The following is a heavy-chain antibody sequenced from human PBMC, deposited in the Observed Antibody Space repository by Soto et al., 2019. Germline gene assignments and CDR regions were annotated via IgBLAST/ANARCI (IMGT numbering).Heavy chain of an antibody. CDR1: GDTFNDYY. CDR3: ARESGGATATLDYYYFYMDV. CDR2: MNPNGGVT. V-gene: IGHV1-2*04. J-gene: IGHJ6*03. D-gene: IGHD5-12*01. Sequence: HVQLVQAGAEVKRPGASVTVSCRSSGDTFNDYYIHWVRQAPGQGLEWMGWMNPNGGVTTYAQKSQGWVSMTRDTSIRTVYMQLSRLRSDDTAVYYCARESGGATATLDYYYFYMDVWGTGTTVTVSS.